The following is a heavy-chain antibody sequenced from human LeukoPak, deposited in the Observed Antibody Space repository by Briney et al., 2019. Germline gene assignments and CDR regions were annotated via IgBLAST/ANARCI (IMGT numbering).Heavy chain of an antibody. Sequence: ASVKVSCKASGYTFTSYAMDWVRQAPGQGLEWMGWINTNTGNPTYAQGFTGRFVFSLDTSVSTAYLQISSLKAEDTAVYYCARDDCSSTSCYPGYAFDIWGQGTMVTVSS. CDR2: INTNTGNP. CDR3: ARDDCSSTSCYPGYAFDI. J-gene: IGHJ3*02. CDR1: GYTFTSYA. D-gene: IGHD2-2*01. V-gene: IGHV7-4-1*02.